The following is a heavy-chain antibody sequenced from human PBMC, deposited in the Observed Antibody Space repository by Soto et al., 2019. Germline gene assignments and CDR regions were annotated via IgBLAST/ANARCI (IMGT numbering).Heavy chain of an antibody. J-gene: IGHJ4*02. Sequence: EVQLLESGGGLVQPGGSLRLSCAASGFSFSSYAMVWVRQAPGKGLERASVISARGGSLYFADSVKGRFTISRDTSKNVWSREMNSLRAEDTATYFCAKGSIEYNASVDNCGQGTLVVVSS. CDR2: ISARGGSL. V-gene: IGHV3-23*01. CDR1: GFSFSSYA. D-gene: IGHD1-20*01. CDR3: AKGSIEYNASVDN.